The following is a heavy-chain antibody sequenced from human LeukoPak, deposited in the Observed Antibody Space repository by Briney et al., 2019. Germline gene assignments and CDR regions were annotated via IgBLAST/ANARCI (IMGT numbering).Heavy chain of an antibody. J-gene: IGHJ4*02. V-gene: IGHV3-7*01. CDR1: GFTFSSYW. CDR2: IKKDGSEK. Sequence: GGSLRLSCAASGFTFSSYWMSWVRQAPGKGLEWVANIKKDGSEKYYVDSVKGRFTISRDNAKKSLYLQVNSLRAEDTAVYYCARHLSGVTGYTYGRGIDYWGQGSLVTVSS. D-gene: IGHD5-18*01. CDR3: ARHLSGVTGYTYGRGIDY.